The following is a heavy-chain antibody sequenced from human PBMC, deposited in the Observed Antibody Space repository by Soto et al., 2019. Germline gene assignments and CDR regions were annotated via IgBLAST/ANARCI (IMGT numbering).Heavy chain of an antibody. CDR3: VSGLTTANY. J-gene: IGHJ4*02. V-gene: IGHV3-64D*08. D-gene: IGHD4-4*01. Sequence: PGRSLRLSCLASGFTFTSYAMHWVRQAPGQGLEYVSGIVSNGDSTYFADSVKGRFTISRDNSKNTLYLQMSSLRAEDTAVYYCVSGLTTANYWGPGTLVTVSS. CDR1: GFTFTSYA. CDR2: IVSNGDST.